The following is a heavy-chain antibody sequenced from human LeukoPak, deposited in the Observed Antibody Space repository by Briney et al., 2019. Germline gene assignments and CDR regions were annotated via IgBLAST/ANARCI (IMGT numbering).Heavy chain of an antibody. D-gene: IGHD3-22*01. CDR1: GFTFSSYS. V-gene: IGHV3-21*01. J-gene: IGHJ6*03. Sequence: GGSLRLSCAASGFTFSSYSMNWVRQAPGKGLEWVSSISSSSSYIYYADSVKGRFTISRDNAKNSLYLQMNSLRAEDTAVYYCARFPSGITTYYYYYMDVWGKGTTVTVSS. CDR3: ARFPSGITTYYYYYMDV. CDR2: ISSSSSYI.